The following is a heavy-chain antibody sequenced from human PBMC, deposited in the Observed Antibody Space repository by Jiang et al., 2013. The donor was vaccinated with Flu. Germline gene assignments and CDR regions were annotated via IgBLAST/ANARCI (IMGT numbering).Heavy chain of an antibody. CDR1: GGSISSYY. D-gene: IGHD6-19*01. CDR2: IYYSGST. Sequence: GSGLVKPSETLSLTCTVSGGSISSYYWSWIRQPPGKGLEWIGYIYYSGSTNYNPSLKSRVTISVDTSKNQFSLKLSSVTAADTAVYYCGRSQNQWLVGAFDIWGQGTMVTVSS. J-gene: IGHJ3*02. V-gene: IGHV4-59*01. CDR3: GRSQNQWLVGAFDI.